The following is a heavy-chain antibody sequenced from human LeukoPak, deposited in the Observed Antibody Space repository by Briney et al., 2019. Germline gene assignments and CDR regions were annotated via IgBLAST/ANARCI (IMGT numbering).Heavy chain of an antibody. CDR3: ASASSSIAARGLDY. V-gene: IGHV4-34*01. CDR2: IYYSGST. D-gene: IGHD6-6*01. J-gene: IGHJ4*02. CDR1: GGSFSGYY. Sequence: SETLSLTCAVYGGSFSGYYWGWIRQPPGKGLEWIGTIYYSGSTYYNPSLQSRVTISADTPKNQFSLKLSSVTAADTAVYYCASASSSIAARGLDYWGQGTLVTVSS.